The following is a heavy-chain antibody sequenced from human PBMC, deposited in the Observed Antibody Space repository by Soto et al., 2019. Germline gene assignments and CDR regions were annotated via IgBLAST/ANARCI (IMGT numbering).Heavy chain of an antibody. V-gene: IGHV3-74*01. J-gene: IGHJ4*02. CDR3: VRDIR. Sequence: EVQLVESGGGLVHPGGSLRLSCAASGFTFNNFWMYWVRQTPEKGLVWVSGINSDGTTTIYADSVKGRFTISRDNAKNTLYLNMNSLTVEDTAIYYCVRDIRWGQGTLVTFSS. CDR1: GFTFNNFW. CDR2: INSDGTTT.